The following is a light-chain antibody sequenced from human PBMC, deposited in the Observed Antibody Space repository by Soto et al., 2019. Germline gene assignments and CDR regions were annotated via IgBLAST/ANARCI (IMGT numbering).Light chain of an antibody. CDR3: MQGLQSPPT. V-gene: IGKV2-28*01. J-gene: IGKJ1*01. CDR1: QSLLHSNGYNY. Sequence: DIVMTQSPLSLPVTPGEPASISCRSSQSLLHSNGYNYLDWYLQKPGQSPQLLISWGSNRASGVPDRFGGGGSGSVFTLKINSLEEEDVGFLFCMQGLQSPPTFGQGTKVDIK. CDR2: WGS.